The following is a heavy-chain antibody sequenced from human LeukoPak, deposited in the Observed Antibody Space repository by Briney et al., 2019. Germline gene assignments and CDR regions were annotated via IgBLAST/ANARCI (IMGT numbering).Heavy chain of an antibody. CDR2: ISAYNGNT. J-gene: IGHJ5*02. V-gene: IGHV1-18*01. D-gene: IGHD2-2*02. CDR1: GYTFTSYG. CDR3: ARDYSGDCSSTSCYTGNWFDP. Sequence: GASVKVSCKASGYTFTSYGISWVRQAPGQGLEWMGWISAYNGNTNYAQKLQGRVIMTTDTSTSTAYMELRSLRSDDTAMYYCARDYSGDCSSTSCYTGNWFDPWGQGTLVTVSS.